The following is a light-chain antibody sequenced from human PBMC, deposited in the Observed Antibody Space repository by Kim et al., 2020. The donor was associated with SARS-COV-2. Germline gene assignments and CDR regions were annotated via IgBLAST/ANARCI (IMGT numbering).Light chain of an antibody. Sequence: YVGEKVAITFRGSQNIGNHLNWYQQRTGKVPKLLILAAARLQSGVPSRISGSGSGTDFSLTINSLQPEDFATYYCQQRYRVRALSFGGGTKVDIK. CDR3: QQRYRVRALS. V-gene: IGKV1-39*01. CDR2: AAA. J-gene: IGKJ4*01. CDR1: QNIGNH.